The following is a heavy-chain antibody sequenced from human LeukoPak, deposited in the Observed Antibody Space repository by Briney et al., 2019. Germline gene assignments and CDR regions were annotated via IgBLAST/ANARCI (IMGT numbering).Heavy chain of an antibody. CDR3: ARGLLRFLEWSTENRFDP. CDR1: GYTFTSYD. D-gene: IGHD3-3*01. V-gene: IGHV1-8*01. Sequence: ASVKVSCKASGYTFTSYDINWVRQATGQGLEWMGWMNRNSGDTGYAQKFQGRVTMTRDTSINTVYMELTSLRSEDTAVYYCARGLLRFLEWSTENRFDPWGQGTLVIVSS. J-gene: IGHJ5*02. CDR2: MNRNSGDT.